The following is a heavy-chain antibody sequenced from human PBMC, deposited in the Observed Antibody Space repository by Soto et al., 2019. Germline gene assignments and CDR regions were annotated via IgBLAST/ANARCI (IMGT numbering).Heavy chain of an antibody. CDR3: ARRYGSCFDY. Sequence: PSETLSLTCPVSGGSISRYYWSWIRQPPGKGLEWVGYIYYAGSTSYNPSLKSRVTISVDTSKNQFSLKLSSVTAADTAVYYCARRYGSCFDYWGQGTLVTSPQ. V-gene: IGHV4-59*08. D-gene: IGHD5-18*01. CDR1: GGSISRYY. J-gene: IGHJ4*02. CDR2: IYYAGST.